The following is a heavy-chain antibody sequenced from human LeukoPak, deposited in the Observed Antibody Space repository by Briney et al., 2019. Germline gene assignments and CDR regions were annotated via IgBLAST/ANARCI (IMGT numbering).Heavy chain of an antibody. J-gene: IGHJ4*02. CDR1: GFTFSSYA. CDR2: ISGSGGSI. Sequence: SGWSLRLSCAASGFTFSSYAMSWVRQAPGKGLEWVSAISGSGGSIYYADSVKGRFTISRDNSKNTLYLQMNSLRAEDTAVYYCAKDGPGYYSGFDYWGQGTLVTVSS. V-gene: IGHV3-23*01. CDR3: AKDGPGYYSGFDY. D-gene: IGHD3-3*01.